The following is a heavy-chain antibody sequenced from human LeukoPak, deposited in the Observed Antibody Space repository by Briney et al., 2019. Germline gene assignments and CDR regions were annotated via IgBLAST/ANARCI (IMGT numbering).Heavy chain of an antibody. CDR2: IDQHGREK. V-gene: IGHV3-7*05. Sequence: GGSLRLSCAASGFGFSSHWMSWVRQAPGKGLEWLANIDQHGREKHYVDSVKGRFTISRDNAKNSLYLQMNSLRGEDTAVYYCARDIRPFDYWGQGTLVTVSS. D-gene: IGHD3-3*02. CDR3: ARDIRPFDY. J-gene: IGHJ4*02. CDR1: GFGFSSHW.